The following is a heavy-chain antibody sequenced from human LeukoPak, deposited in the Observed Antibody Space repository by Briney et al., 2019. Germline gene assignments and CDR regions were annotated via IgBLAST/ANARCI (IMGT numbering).Heavy chain of an antibody. D-gene: IGHD3-9*01. CDR1: GGSFSGYY. CDR2: INHSGST. Sequence: SETLSLTCAVYGGSFSGYYWSWIRQPPGKGLEWIGEINHSGSTNYNPSLKSRVTISVDTSKNQLSLKLSSVTAADTAVYYCARLYDILTGYYDSDAFDIWGQGTMVTVSS. J-gene: IGHJ3*02. V-gene: IGHV4-34*01. CDR3: ARLYDILTGYYDSDAFDI.